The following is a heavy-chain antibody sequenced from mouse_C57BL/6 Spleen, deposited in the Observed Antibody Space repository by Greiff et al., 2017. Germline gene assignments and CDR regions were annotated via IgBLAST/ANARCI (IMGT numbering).Heavy chain of an antibody. J-gene: IGHJ3*01. Sequence: FQLQQPGAELVRPGSSVKLSCKASGYTFPSYWLHWVKQRPIQGLEWIGNIDPSDRETHSNQKFKDKATLTVDKSSSTAYMQLSSLTSEDSAVYYCARDYDYGGTWFAYWGQGTLVTVSA. CDR2: IDPSDRET. V-gene: IGHV1-52*01. D-gene: IGHD2-4*01. CDR3: ARDYDYGGTWFAY. CDR1: GYTFPSYW.